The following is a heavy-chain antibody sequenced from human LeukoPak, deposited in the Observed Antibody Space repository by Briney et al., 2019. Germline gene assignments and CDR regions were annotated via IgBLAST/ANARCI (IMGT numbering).Heavy chain of an antibody. D-gene: IGHD5-12*01. Sequence: SETLSLTCTVSGGSISSYYWSWIRQPAGKGLEWIGRIYTSGSTNYNPSLKSRVTISVDKSKNQFSLKLSSVTAADTAVYYRAREGTLGWMVATGGFDYWGQGTLVTVSS. CDR3: AREGTLGWMVATGGFDY. V-gene: IGHV4-4*07. J-gene: IGHJ4*02. CDR2: IYTSGST. CDR1: GGSISSYY.